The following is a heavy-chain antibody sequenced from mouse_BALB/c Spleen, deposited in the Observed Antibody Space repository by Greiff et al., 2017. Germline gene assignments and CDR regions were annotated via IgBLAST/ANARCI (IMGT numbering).Heavy chain of an antibody. CDR1: GFSLTSYG. D-gene: IGHD2-1*01. J-gene: IGHJ2*01. V-gene: IGHV2-9*02. Sequence: QVQLQQSGPGLVAPSQSLSITCTVSGFSLTSYGVHWVRQPPGKGLEWLGVIWAGGSTNYNSALMSRLSISKDNSKSQVFLKMNSLQTDDTAMYYCAREDGNYLYYFDYWGQGTTLTVSS. CDR2: IWAGGST. CDR3: AREDGNYLYYFDY.